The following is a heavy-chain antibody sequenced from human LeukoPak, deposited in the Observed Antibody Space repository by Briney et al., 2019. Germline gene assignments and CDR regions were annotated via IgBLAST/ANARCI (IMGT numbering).Heavy chain of an antibody. D-gene: IGHD3-16*02. CDR2: IKQDGSEK. Sequence: GGSLRLSCAASGFTFSSYWMSWVRQAPGKGLEWVANIKQDGSEKYYVDSVKGRFTISRDNAKNSLYLQMNSLRAEDTAVFYCAKVSLRYQMPEYFQHWGQGTLVTVSS. V-gene: IGHV3-7*03. CDR1: GFTFSSYW. CDR3: AKVSLRYQMPEYFQH. J-gene: IGHJ1*01.